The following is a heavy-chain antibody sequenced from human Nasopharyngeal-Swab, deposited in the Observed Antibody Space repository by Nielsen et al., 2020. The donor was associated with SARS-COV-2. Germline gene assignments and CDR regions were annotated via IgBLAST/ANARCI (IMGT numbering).Heavy chain of an antibody. CDR2: IYYSGST. J-gene: IGHJ6*03. V-gene: IGHV4-39*01. Sequence: SETLSLTCTVSGGSISSSSYYWGWIRQPPGKGLEWIGSIYYSGSTYYNPSLKSRVTISVDTSKNQFSLKLSSVTAADTAVYYCARHSSDYHSYYYYYMDVWGKGTTVNVSS. CDR3: ARHSSDYHSYYYYYMDV. D-gene: IGHD3-16*01. CDR1: GGSISSSSYY.